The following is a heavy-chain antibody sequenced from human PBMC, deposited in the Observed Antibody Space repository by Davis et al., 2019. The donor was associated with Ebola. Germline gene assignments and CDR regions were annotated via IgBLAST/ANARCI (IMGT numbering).Heavy chain of an antibody. V-gene: IGHV1-18*01. D-gene: IGHD1-26*01. CDR3: ARDLIVGPNDY. CDR2: ISGYNGNT. Sequence: ASVKVSCKASGYTFTSYGISWVRQAPGQGLEGMGWISGYNGNTKNAQKVQGRVTMITDTSTSTAYMELRSLRSDDTAVYYCARDLIVGPNDYWGQGTLVTVSS. CDR1: GYTFTSYG. J-gene: IGHJ4*02.